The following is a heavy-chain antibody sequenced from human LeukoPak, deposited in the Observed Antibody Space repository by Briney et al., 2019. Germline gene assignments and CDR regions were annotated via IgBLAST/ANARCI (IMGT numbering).Heavy chain of an antibody. D-gene: IGHD6-19*01. J-gene: IGHJ4*02. V-gene: IGHV3-7*03. CDR2: IKQDGSEI. CDR3: ARIAVAAFDY. CDR1: GFTLSSYW. Sequence: GGSLRLSFAVSGFTLSSYWMSWVRQAPGKGLEWVANIKQDGSEIYYVASVKGRFTISRDNAKNSLYLQMNSLRAEDTAVYYCARIAVAAFDYWGQGTLVTVSS.